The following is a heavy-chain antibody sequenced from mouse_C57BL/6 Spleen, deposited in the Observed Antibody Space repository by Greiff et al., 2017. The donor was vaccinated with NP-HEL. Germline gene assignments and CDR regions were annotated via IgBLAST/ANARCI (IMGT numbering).Heavy chain of an antibody. CDR1: GYSITSGYY. J-gene: IGHJ2*01. Sequence: EVQLQESGPGLVKPSQSLSLTCSVTGYSITSGYYWNWIRQFPGNKLEWMGYISYDGSNNYNPSLKNRISITRDPSKNQFFLKLNSVTTEDTATYYCARDRGDGYYGYWGQGTTLTVSS. CDR3: ARDRGDGYYGY. CDR2: ISYDGSN. D-gene: IGHD2-3*01. V-gene: IGHV3-6*01.